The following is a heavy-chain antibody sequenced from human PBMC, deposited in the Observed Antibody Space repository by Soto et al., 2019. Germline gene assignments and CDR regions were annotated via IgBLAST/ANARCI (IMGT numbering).Heavy chain of an antibody. Sequence: EVQVLESGGGLVQPGGSLRLSCAASGFTFSSYAMSWVRQAPGKGLEWVSAISGRTGSTSYADSVKGRFPISRDNSRNTLYLQMNSLRAEDTAVYYCGVQYDYWGQGTLVNVSS. CDR3: GVQYDY. V-gene: IGHV3-23*01. CDR2: ISGRTGST. J-gene: IGHJ4*02. CDR1: GFTFSSYA. D-gene: IGHD1-1*01.